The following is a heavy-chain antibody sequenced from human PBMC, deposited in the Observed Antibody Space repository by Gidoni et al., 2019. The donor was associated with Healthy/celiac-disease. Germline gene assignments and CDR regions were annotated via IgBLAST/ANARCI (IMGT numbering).Heavy chain of an antibody. D-gene: IGHD5-18*01. V-gene: IGHV4-34*01. CDR2: INHSGST. Sequence: QVQLQQWGAGLLKPSETLSLTCAVYGGSFSGYYWSWIRQPPGKGLEWIGEINHSGSTNYNPSLKSRVTISVDTSKNQFSLKLSSVTAADTAVYYCARGGGYSYGYAPPYYYYYYGMDVWGQGTTVTVSS. J-gene: IGHJ6*02. CDR3: ARGGGYSYGYAPPYYYYYYGMDV. CDR1: GGSFSGYY.